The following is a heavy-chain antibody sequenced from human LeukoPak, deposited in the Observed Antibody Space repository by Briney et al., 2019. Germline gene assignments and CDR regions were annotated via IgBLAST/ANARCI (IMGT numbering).Heavy chain of an antibody. CDR1: GGSTRSYY. V-gene: IGHV4-4*07. Sequence: PSETLSLTCTVSGGSTRSYYWNWIRQPAGKGLEWIGRIYSSGSVDFNPSLKSRVTISVDTSKNQFSLKLSSVTAADTAVYYCARRGSYSSSSPDHWGQGTLVTVSS. D-gene: IGHD6-6*01. CDR2: IYSSGSV. J-gene: IGHJ5*02. CDR3: ARRGSYSSSSPDH.